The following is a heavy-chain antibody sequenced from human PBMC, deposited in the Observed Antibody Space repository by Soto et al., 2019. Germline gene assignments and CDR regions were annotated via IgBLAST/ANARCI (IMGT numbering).Heavy chain of an antibody. V-gene: IGHV2-5*02. CDR1: GFSLTTSGVG. D-gene: IGHD3-3*01. CDR3: AHRVLRTVFGLVTTTASYFDF. CDR2: IYWDDDK. Sequence: QITLNESGPTQVKPRQTLTLTCTFSGFSLTTSGVGVGWIRQSPGKAPEWLALIYWDDDKRYSPSLKSRLTITKDTAKNQVVLTMADLDPAYTATYYCAHRVLRTVFGLVTTTASYFDFWGQGTPVAVSS. J-gene: IGHJ4*02.